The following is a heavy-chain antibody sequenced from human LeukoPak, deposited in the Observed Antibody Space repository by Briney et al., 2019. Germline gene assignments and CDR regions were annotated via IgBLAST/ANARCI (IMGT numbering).Heavy chain of an antibody. J-gene: IGHJ1*01. V-gene: IGHV3-33*01. CDR3: ARDGTYYYDSSGYCAEYFQH. Sequence: GRSLRLSCAASGFTFSTYGMHWVRQAPGKGLEWVAVIWYDGSNKYYADSVKGRFTISRDNSKNTLYLQMNSLRAEDTAVYYCARDGTYYYDSSGYCAEYFQHWGQGTLVTVSS. CDR1: GFTFSTYG. D-gene: IGHD3-22*01. CDR2: IWYDGSNK.